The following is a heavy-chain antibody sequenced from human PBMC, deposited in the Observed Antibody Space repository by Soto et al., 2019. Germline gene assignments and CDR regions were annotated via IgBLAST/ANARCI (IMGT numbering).Heavy chain of an antibody. Sequence: EVQLVESGGGLVQPGRSLRLSCAASGFTFDDYAMHWVRQAPGKGLEWVSGISWNSGSIGYAESVKGRFTISRDNAKNSLYLQMNSLRAEDTALDYCAKDISGAVAGDFDYWGQGTLVTVSS. D-gene: IGHD6-19*01. CDR3: AKDISGAVAGDFDY. CDR1: GFTFDDYA. CDR2: ISWNSGSI. J-gene: IGHJ4*02. V-gene: IGHV3-9*01.